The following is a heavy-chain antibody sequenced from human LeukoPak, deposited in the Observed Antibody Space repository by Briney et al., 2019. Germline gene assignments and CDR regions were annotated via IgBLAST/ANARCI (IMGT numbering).Heavy chain of an antibody. CDR1: GFTFSSYG. D-gene: IGHD6-13*01. CDR3: ARVALSIAAADTSNWFDP. Sequence: GRSLRLSCAASGFTFSSYGMHWVRQAPGQGLEWMGWINPNSGGTNYAQKFQGRVTMTRDTSISTAYMELSRLRSDDTAVYYCARVALSIAAADTSNWFDPWGQGTLVTVSS. CDR2: INPNSGGT. J-gene: IGHJ5*02. V-gene: IGHV1-2*02.